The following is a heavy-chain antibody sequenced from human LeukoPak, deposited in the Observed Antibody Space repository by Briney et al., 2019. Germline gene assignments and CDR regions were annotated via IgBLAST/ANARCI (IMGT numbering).Heavy chain of an antibody. J-gene: IGHJ4*02. CDR2: IRYDGSNK. D-gene: IGHD3-10*01. CDR3: AKDMVRGVITVFDY. Sequence: GGSLRLSGAASGFTFSSYGMHWVRQAPGKGLEWVAFIRYDGSNKYYADSVKGRFTISRDNSKNTLYLQMNSLRAEDTAVYYCAKDMVRGVITVFDYWGQGTLVTVSS. CDR1: GFTFSSYG. V-gene: IGHV3-30*02.